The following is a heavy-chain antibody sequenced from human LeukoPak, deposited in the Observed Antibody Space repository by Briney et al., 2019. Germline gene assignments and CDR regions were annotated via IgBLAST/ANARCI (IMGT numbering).Heavy chain of an antibody. CDR3: ARVVTYDFWSGYYPPNWFDP. CDR1: GFTFSSYA. V-gene: IGHV3-30-3*01. J-gene: IGHJ5*02. D-gene: IGHD3-3*01. CDR2: ISYDGSNK. Sequence: GGSLRLSCAASGFTFSSYAMHWVRQAPGKGLEWVAVISYDGSNKYCADSVKGRFTISRDNSKNTLYLQMNSLRAEDTAVYYCARVVTYDFWSGYYPPNWFDPWGQGTLVTVSS.